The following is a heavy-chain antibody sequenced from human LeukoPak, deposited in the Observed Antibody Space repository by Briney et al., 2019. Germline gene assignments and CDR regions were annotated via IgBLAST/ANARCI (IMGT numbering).Heavy chain of an antibody. V-gene: IGHV1-46*01. CDR2: IDPNGGGA. CDR3: AAWGSSSSPLPGMDV. D-gene: IGHD6-13*01. Sequence: ASVTVSCTASGYIFTSYYMHWERQAPGQGLEWMGVIDPNGGGANYPQKVQGRVTMTRDTSTSTVYMEMRSLRPEDTAVYYCAAWGSSSSPLPGMDVWGQGTTVTVSS. J-gene: IGHJ6*02. CDR1: GYIFTSYY.